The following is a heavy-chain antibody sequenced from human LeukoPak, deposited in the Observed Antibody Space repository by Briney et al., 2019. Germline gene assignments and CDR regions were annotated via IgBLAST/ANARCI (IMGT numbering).Heavy chain of an antibody. CDR3: AKDLRIVVVPAATYGMDV. CDR1: GFTFSSYG. CDR2: ISYDGSNK. V-gene: IGHV3-30*18. D-gene: IGHD2-2*01. J-gene: IGHJ6*04. Sequence: PGGSLRLSCAASGFTFSSYGMHWVRQAPGKGLEWVAVISYDGSNKYDADSVKGRFTISRDNSKNTLYLQMNSLRAEDTAVYYCAKDLRIVVVPAATYGMDVWGKGTTVTVSS.